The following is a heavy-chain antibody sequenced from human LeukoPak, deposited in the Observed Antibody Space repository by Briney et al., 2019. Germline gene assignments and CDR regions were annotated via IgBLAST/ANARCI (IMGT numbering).Heavy chain of an antibody. Sequence: ASVKVSCKASGYTFTDYYMHWVRQAPGQGLEWMGWINFNSGGTKYAQKFQGRVTMTRDTSISTVYMELSGLRSDDTAVYFCARVETVAAGRVGRFDPWGQGSLVTVSS. CDR1: GYTFTDYY. V-gene: IGHV1-2*02. CDR3: ARVETVAAGRVGRFDP. J-gene: IGHJ5*02. CDR2: INFNSGGT. D-gene: IGHD6-13*01.